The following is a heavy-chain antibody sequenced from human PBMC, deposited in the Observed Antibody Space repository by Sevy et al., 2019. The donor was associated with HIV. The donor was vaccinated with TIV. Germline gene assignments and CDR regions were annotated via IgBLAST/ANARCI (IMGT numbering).Heavy chain of an antibody. J-gene: IGHJ6*02. Sequence: SETLSLTCTVSGGSISSYYCSWIRQPPGKGLEWIGYIYYSGMTNYNPSLKSRVTISVDTSKNQFSLKMRSVTAADTAVYYCAGGHPDYYYAMDVWGRGTTVTVSS. CDR1: GGSISSYY. CDR3: AGGHPDYYYAMDV. D-gene: IGHD3-10*01. CDR2: IYYSGMT. V-gene: IGHV4-59*01.